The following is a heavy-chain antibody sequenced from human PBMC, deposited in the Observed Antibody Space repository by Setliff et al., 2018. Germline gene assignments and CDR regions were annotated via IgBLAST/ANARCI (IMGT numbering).Heavy chain of an antibody. J-gene: IGHJ3*02. D-gene: IGHD3-16*01. CDR1: GNRFTDYF. CDR3: ARDRVWGTLDAFDI. Sequence: ASVKVSCKASGNRFTDYFLHWVRQAPGQGLEWMGWINPNSGDTHSAQKFQGRVTMTRDTSINTAYMDLSRLRSDDTAVYYCARDRVWGTLDAFDIWGQGTMVTVSS. V-gene: IGHV1-2*02. CDR2: INPNSGDT.